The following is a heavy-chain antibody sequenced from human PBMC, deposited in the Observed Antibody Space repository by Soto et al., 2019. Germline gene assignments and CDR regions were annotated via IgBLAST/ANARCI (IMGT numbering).Heavy chain of an antibody. V-gene: IGHV4-39*01. Sequence: XETLSLTCSVSGDSISKTTSYWGWIRQPPGKGLEWIGTIYHSGSTYYNPSLMSRVTLSVDKSKNQFSLKLNSVTAADTAVYYCARRVGSCSGTSCNGWFDPWGQGTLVTVSS. CDR3: ARRVGSCSGTSCNGWFDP. CDR1: GDSISKTTSY. CDR2: IYHSGST. J-gene: IGHJ5*02. D-gene: IGHD2-2*01.